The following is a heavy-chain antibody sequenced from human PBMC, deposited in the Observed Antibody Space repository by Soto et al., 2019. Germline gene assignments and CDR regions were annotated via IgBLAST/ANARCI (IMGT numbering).Heavy chain of an antibody. CDR2: ISYDGSNK. CDR3: AKVVIAAAGTPPFDY. CDR1: GFTFSSYG. J-gene: IGHJ4*02. V-gene: IGHV3-30*18. D-gene: IGHD6-13*01. Sequence: QVQLVESGGGVVQPGRSLRLSCAASGFTFSSYGMHWVRQAPGKGLEWVAVISYDGSNKYYADSVKGRFTISRDNSKNTLYLQMNSLRAEDTAVYYCAKVVIAAAGTPPFDYWGQGTLVTVSS.